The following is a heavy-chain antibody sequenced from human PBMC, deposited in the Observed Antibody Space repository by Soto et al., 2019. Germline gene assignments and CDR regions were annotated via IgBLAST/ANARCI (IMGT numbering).Heavy chain of an antibody. CDR3: ARGSPVATDY. D-gene: IGHD2-21*02. CDR2: IYHSGST. J-gene: IGHJ4*02. Sequence: SETLSLTCAVYGGSFSGYYWSWIRQPPGKGLEWIGYIYHSGSTYYNPSLKSRVTISVDRSKNQFSLKLSSVTAADTAVYYCARGSPVATDYWGQGTLVTVSS. V-gene: IGHV4-34*01. CDR1: GGSFSGYY.